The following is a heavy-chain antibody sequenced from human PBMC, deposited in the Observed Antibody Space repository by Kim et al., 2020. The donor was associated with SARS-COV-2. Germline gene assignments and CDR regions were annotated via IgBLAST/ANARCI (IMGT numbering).Heavy chain of an antibody. CDR2: ISYDGSNK. V-gene: IGHV3-33*05. J-gene: IGHJ4*02. D-gene: IGHD3-10*01. CDR3: AREQSSGSYIYIGGYFDY. Sequence: GGSLRLSCAASGFTFSSYGMHWVRQAPGKGLEWVAVISYDGSNKYYADSVKGRFTISRDNSKNTLYLQMNSLRAEDTAVYYCAREQSSGSYIYIGGYFDYWGQGTLVTVSS. CDR1: GFTFSSYG.